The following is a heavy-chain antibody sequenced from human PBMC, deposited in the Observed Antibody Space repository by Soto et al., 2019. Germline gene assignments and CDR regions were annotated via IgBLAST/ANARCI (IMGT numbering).Heavy chain of an antibody. Sequence: QVQLVQSGAEVKKPGSSVKVSCKAFGGTFSSYAISWVRQAPGQGLEWMGGIIPIFGTANYAQNFQGRVTITADESTSTAYMELSSLRSEDTAVYYCARDLRAAGRPGMDVWGQGTTVTVSS. D-gene: IGHD6-13*01. V-gene: IGHV1-69*01. CDR2: IIPIFGTA. CDR1: GGTFSSYA. J-gene: IGHJ6*02. CDR3: ARDLRAAGRPGMDV.